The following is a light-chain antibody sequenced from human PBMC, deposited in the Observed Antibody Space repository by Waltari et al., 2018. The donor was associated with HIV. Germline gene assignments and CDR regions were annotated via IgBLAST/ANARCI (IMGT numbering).Light chain of an antibody. J-gene: IGKJ3*01. CDR1: QSVLYSSNNRNH. V-gene: IGKV4-1*01. Sequence: DIVMTQSPDSLAVSLGERATINCKSSQSVLYSSNNRNHLAWYQQKPGQPPRLLIYWASTRESGVPDRCSGSGSGTDFTLTISSLQAEDVAVYYCQQYYSSPWNFGPGTKVDIK. CDR3: QQYYSSPWN. CDR2: WAS.